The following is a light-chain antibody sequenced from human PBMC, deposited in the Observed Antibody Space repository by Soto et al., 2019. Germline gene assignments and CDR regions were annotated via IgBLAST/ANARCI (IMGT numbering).Light chain of an antibody. J-gene: IGKJ1*01. Sequence: DIQMTQSPSTLSAPVGDRVTITCRASESVSRWLAWYQQKPGRTPKLLIYQASTLETWVSSRFSGSGSGTEFTLTLSTLPPDDFATYYCPQYNAYSQAFGQGTKV. CDR2: QAS. CDR1: ESVSRW. CDR3: PQYNAYSQA. V-gene: IGKV1-5*03.